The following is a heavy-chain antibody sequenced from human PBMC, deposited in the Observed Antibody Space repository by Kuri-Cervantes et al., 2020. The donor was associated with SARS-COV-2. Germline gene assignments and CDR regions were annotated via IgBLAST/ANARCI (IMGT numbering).Heavy chain of an antibody. CDR3: ARETGDRKKGIDP. CDR1: RGTFNTHI. CDR2: IRPVFGAP. V-gene: IGHV1-69*13. Sequence: SVKVSCKASRGTFNTHIINWLRQAPGQGLEWMGGIRPVFGAPYYAQKFQGRVTIAADESTSTVHMELGSLNSEDTAIYYCARETGDRKKGIDPWGQGTLVTVSS. D-gene: IGHD3-16*01. J-gene: IGHJ5*02.